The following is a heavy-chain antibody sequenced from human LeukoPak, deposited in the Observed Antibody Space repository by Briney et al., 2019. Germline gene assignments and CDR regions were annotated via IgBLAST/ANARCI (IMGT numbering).Heavy chain of an antibody. CDR3: ARDTGSSGWTRFDY. CDR1: GFTFSSYW. D-gene: IGHD6-19*01. V-gene: IGHV3-21*01. Sequence: GGSLRLSCAASGFTFSSYWMSWVRQAPGKGLEWVSSISSSSSYIYYADSVKGRFTISRDNAKNSLYLQMNSLRAEDTAVYYCARDTGSSGWTRFDYWGQGTLVTVPS. CDR2: ISSSSSYI. J-gene: IGHJ4*02.